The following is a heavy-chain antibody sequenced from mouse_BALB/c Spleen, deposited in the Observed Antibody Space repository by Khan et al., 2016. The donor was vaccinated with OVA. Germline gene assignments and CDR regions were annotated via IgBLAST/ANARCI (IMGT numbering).Heavy chain of an antibody. V-gene: IGHV9-3-1*01. CDR3: ASGSYWYFDV. Sequence: QIQLVQSGPEVKKPGESVKLSRKASGFSFRNYGMNWVRQAPGKGLKWVAWINTYTGEPTYADDFKGRFAFSWETSTSTAHLQINNLKNEDTAIYWGASGSYWYFDVWGAGTTVTVS. CDR2: INTYTGEP. CDR1: GFSFRNYG. J-gene: IGHJ1*01. D-gene: IGHD1-1*01.